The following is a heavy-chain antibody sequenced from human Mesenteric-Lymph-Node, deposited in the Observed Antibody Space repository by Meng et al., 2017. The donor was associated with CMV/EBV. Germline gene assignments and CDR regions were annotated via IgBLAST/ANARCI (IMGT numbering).Heavy chain of an antibody. J-gene: IGHJ5*02. CDR3: VKGLGFCSSASCYNWFDP. D-gene: IGHD2-2*02. V-gene: IGHV3-23*01. CDR1: GLTFNSYA. CDR2: ISSSGSNT. Sequence: GGSLRLSCAASGLTFNSYAMNWVRQAPGKGLEWVAAISSSGSNTFYADSVKGRFTISRDNSKNTVFLQMHSLRVEDTALYYCVKGLGFCSSASCYNWFDPWGQGTQVTV.